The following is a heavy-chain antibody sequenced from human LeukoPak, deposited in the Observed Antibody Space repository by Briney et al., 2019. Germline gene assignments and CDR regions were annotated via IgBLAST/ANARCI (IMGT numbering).Heavy chain of an antibody. CDR2: IYYSGST. CDR3: ARYCGGDCANKPGLFDY. J-gene: IGHJ4*02. CDR1: GGSISSYY. D-gene: IGHD2-21*01. Sequence: SETLSLTCTVSGGSISSYYWSWIRQPPGKGLEWIGYIYYSGSTNYNPPLKSRVTISVDTSKNQFSLKLSSVTAADTAVYYCARYCGGDCANKPGLFDYWGQGTLVTVSS. V-gene: IGHV4-59*08.